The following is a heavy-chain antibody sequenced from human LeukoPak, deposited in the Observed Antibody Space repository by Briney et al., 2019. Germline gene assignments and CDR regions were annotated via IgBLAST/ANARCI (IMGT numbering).Heavy chain of an antibody. J-gene: IGHJ4*02. Sequence: GGSLRLSCAASRFTFSSYAMSWVRQAPGKGLEWVSAISGSGGSTYYADSVKGRFTISRDNSKNTLYLQMNSLRAEDTAVYYCAKDQGLRFLEWLLTIWGQGTLVTVSS. CDR3: AKDQGLRFLEWLLTI. CDR2: ISGSGGST. CDR1: RFTFSSYA. V-gene: IGHV3-23*01. D-gene: IGHD3-3*01.